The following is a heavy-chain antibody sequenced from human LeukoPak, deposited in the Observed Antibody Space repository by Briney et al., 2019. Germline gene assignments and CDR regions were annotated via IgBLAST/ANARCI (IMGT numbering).Heavy chain of an antibody. CDR3: AREMAARLDY. Sequence: GGSLRLSCAASGFTFSSYDIHWVRQAPGKGLEWVAFIRYDGSNKKYADSVRGRFTISRDNSKNTLYLQMNSLRAEDTAVYYCAREMAARLDYWGQGTLVTVSS. D-gene: IGHD6-6*01. CDR2: IRYDGSNK. V-gene: IGHV3-30*02. CDR1: GFTFSSYD. J-gene: IGHJ4*02.